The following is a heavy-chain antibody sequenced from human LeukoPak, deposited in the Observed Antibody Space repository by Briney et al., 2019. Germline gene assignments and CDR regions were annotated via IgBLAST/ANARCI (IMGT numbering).Heavy chain of an antibody. CDR1: GYPFSAHF. V-gene: IGHV7-4-1*02. CDR3: VRGTPTPGMDY. D-gene: IGHD3-10*01. J-gene: IGHJ4*02. Sequence: ASVRVSCKASGYPFSAHFLNWVRQAPGQGLEWMGNIDTTTGNPRYAQDFTGRFVFSLDTSVSTAYLQITSLKADDTAAYYCVRGTPTPGMDYWGQGTSVIVSS. CDR2: IDTTTGNP.